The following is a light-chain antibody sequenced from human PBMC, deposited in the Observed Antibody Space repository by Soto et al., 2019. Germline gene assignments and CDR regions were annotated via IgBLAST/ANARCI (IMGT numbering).Light chain of an antibody. V-gene: IGLV2-8*01. CDR2: EVN. CDR1: SSDVGGYNY. J-gene: IGLJ2*01. Sequence: QSALTQPPSASGSPGQSVTISCTGTSSDVGGYNYVSWYQQHPGKVPKLIIYEVNKRPSGIPDRFSGSKSGTTASLTVSGLQAEDEADYYCSSYAGSNNVIFSGGTKLTVL. CDR3: SSYAGSNNVI.